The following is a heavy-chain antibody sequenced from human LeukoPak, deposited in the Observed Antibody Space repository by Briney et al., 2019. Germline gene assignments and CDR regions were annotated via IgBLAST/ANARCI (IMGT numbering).Heavy chain of an antibody. D-gene: IGHD2-15*01. CDR1: GFTFNSYA. Sequence: GGSLRLSCAASGFTFNSYAMSWVRQAPGKGLEWVSSIDGSGGTTYYADSVKGRFTVSRDNSKNTLYLQMNSLRVEDTALYYCAKGRSGSCYSQSAYCGQGTLVTVSS. V-gene: IGHV3-23*01. CDR3: AKGRSGSCYSQSAY. J-gene: IGHJ4*02. CDR2: IDGSGGTT.